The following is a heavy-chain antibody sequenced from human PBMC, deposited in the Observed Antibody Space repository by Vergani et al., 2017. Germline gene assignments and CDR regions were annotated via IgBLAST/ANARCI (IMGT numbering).Heavy chain of an antibody. CDR1: GGSISSYY. J-gene: IGHJ4*02. D-gene: IGHD3-22*01. CDR2: IYYSGST. CDR3: ARTPNDAGYDSSALPYYFDY. V-gene: IGHV4-59*01. Sequence: QVQLQESGPGLVKPSETLSLTCTVSGGSISSYYWSWIRQPPGKGLEWIGYIYYSGSTNYNHSLKSRVTISVDTSKNQFSLKLSSVTAADTAVYYCARTPNDAGYDSSALPYYFDYWGQGTLVTVSS.